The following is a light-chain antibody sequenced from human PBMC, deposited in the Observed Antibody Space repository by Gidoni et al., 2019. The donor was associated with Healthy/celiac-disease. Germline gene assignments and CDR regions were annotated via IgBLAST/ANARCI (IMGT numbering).Light chain of an antibody. J-gene: IGKJ1*01. CDR2: AAS. CDR1: QGIRND. Sequence: AIQMTQSPTSLSASVGDRVTITCRASQGIRNDLGWYQQKPGEATKLLNYAASSLQSGVPSRFSGSGSGTDFTLTISSLQPEDFATYYCLQNYNYPWTFGQGTKVEIK. CDR3: LQNYNYPWT. V-gene: IGKV1-6*01.